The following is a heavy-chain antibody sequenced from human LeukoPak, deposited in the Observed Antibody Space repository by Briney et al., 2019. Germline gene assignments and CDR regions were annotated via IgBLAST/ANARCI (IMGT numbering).Heavy chain of an antibody. V-gene: IGHV3-7*01. Sequence: PGGSLRLSCAASGFTFSSYSMNWVRQAPGKGLEWVANIKQDGSEKYYVDSVKGRFTISRDNAKNSLYLQMNSLRAEDTAVYYCATPPYSNYGDYFDYWGQGTLVTVSS. J-gene: IGHJ4*02. CDR3: ATPPYSNYGDYFDY. D-gene: IGHD4-11*01. CDR1: GFTFSSYS. CDR2: IKQDGSEK.